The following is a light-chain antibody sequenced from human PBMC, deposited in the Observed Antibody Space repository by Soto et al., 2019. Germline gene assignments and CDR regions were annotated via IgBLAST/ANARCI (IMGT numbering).Light chain of an antibody. Sequence: DIQVTQSPSTLSASVGDRVTITCRASQNINKWLAWYQQKPGTAPKLLIYEASILENGVPSRFSGSGSGTEFTLTIRSLQADDFATYYCQQYNSYSLYTFGQGTELEIK. CDR2: EAS. CDR1: QNINKW. V-gene: IGKV1-5*03. J-gene: IGKJ2*01. CDR3: QQYNSYSLYT.